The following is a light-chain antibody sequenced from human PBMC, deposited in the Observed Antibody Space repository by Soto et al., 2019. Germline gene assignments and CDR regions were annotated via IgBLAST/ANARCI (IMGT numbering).Light chain of an antibody. CDR1: SSNIGSGYD. J-gene: IGLJ3*02. CDR2: GNT. V-gene: IGLV1-40*01. Sequence: QSVLTQPPSVSGAPGQRVTISCTGSSSNIGSGYDVHWYQQLPGTAPKLLIYGNTNRPSGVPDRFSGSKSGTSASLAITGLQAEDDDDYYCQSYDSSLSDWVFGGGTKVTVL. CDR3: QSYDSSLSDWV.